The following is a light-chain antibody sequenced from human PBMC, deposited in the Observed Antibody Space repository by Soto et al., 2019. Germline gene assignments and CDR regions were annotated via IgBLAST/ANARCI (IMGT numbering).Light chain of an antibody. CDR3: LQDYNDPRT. J-gene: IGKJ1*01. Sequence: AIQMTQPPSSLSASVGDTVTITCRASQDIRTDLGWYQQKPGEAPKVLIYAASSLQSGVPSRYSGSGSGTDFTLTINSLQAEDFATYYCLQDYNDPRTFGRGTKVDI. V-gene: IGKV1-6*01. CDR2: AAS. CDR1: QDIRTD.